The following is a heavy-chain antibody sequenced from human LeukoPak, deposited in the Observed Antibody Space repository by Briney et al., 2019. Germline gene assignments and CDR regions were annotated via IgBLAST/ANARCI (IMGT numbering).Heavy chain of an antibody. CDR3: ARHAAYYYGSGSYYRY. CDR2: IYYTGST. Sequence: SETLSLTCTVSGGSINGYYWSWIRQSPGKGLESLGYIYYTGSTNYNPSLKSRVTMSVDTSKNQFSLKLSSVTAADTAVYYCARHAAYYYGSGSYYRYWGQGTLVTVSS. V-gene: IGHV4-59*08. J-gene: IGHJ4*02. CDR1: GGSINGYY. D-gene: IGHD3-10*01.